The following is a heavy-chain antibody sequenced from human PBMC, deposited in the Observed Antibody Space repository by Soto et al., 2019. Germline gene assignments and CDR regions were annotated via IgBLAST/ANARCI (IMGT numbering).Heavy chain of an antibody. CDR1: GYTFTSYG. D-gene: IGHD3-3*01. CDR3: ARGGRSAFGVVITYYYYGMDV. J-gene: IGHJ6*02. V-gene: IGHV1-18*04. CDR2: ISAYNGNT. Sequence: ASVKVSCKASGYTFTSYGISWVRQAPGQGLEWMGWISAYNGNTNYAQKLQGRVTMTTDTSTSTAYMELRSLRSDDTAVYYCARGGRSAFGVVITYYYYGMDVWGQGTTVTVSS.